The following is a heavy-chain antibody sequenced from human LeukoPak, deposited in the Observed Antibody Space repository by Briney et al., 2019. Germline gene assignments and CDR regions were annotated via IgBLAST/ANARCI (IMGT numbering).Heavy chain of an antibody. CDR2: IRYDGSNK. CDR3: AKGDAVVVTASPGY. CDR1: GFTFSSYG. V-gene: IGHV3-30*02. D-gene: IGHD2-21*02. J-gene: IGHJ4*02. Sequence: GGSLRLSCAASGFTFSSYGIHWVRQAPGKGLEWVAFIRYDGSNKYYADSVKGRFTISRDNAKNSLYLQMNSLRADDTAVYYCAKGDAVVVTASPGYWGQGTLVTVSS.